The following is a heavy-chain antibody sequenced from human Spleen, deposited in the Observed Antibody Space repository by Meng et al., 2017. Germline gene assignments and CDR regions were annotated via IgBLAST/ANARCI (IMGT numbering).Heavy chain of an antibody. CDR2: MNPNSGNT. J-gene: IGHJ4*02. Sequence: ASVKVSCKASGGTFSSYAISWVRQATGQGLEWMGWMNPNSGNTGYAQKFQGRVTITRNTSISTAYMELSSLRSEDTAVYYCVSSEKEGDYFPYWGQGTLVTVSS. V-gene: IGHV1-8*03. CDR3: VSSEKEGDYFPY. CDR1: GGTFSSYA.